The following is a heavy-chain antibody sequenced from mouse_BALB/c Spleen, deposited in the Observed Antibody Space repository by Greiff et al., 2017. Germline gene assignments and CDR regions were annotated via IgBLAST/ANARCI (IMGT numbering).Heavy chain of an antibody. D-gene: IGHD2-14*01. J-gene: IGHJ1*01. Sequence: VQLVASGPGLVAPSQSLSITCTVSGFSLTSYGVHWVRQPPGKGLEWLGVIWAGGSTNYNSALMSRLSISKDNSKSQVFLQMNSLQTDDTAMYYCARGQVRGYFDVWGAGTTVTVAS. CDR1: GFSLTSYG. CDR2: IWAGGST. CDR3: ARGQVRGYFDV. V-gene: IGHV2-9*02.